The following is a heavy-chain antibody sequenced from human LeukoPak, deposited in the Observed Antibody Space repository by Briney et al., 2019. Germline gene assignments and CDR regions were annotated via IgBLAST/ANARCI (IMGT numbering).Heavy chain of an antibody. CDR3: ARGAGHYDFWSGHTNLNFDI. J-gene: IGHJ3*02. CDR1: GFSISSYD. CDR2: IYYSGST. V-gene: IGHV4-59*01. D-gene: IGHD3-3*01. Sequence: SETLCLTCTASGFSISSYDRSWIRQPPGKGLEWVGDIYYSGSTNYNPALKSRVTISVDTSKNQVSLKLSSVTAADTAVYYCARGAGHYDFWSGHTNLNFDIWGQGTMVTVSS.